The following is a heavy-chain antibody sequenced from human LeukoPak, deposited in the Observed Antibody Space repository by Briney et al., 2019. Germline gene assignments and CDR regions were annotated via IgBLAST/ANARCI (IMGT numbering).Heavy chain of an antibody. CDR2: INHSGST. CDR3: ASAPLAAAPEDASDI. D-gene: IGHD6-13*01. V-gene: IGHV4-34*01. J-gene: IGHJ3*02. Sequence: SETLSLTCAVYGGSFSGYYWSWIRQPPGKGLEWIGEINHSGSTNYNPSLKSRVTISVDTSKNQFSLKLSSVAAADTAVYYCASAPLAAAPEDASDIWGQGTMVTVSS. CDR1: GGSFSGYY.